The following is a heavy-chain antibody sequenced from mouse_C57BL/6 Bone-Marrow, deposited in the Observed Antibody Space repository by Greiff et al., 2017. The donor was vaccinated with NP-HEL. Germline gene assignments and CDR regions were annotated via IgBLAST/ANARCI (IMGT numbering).Heavy chain of an antibody. CDR1: GFTFSSYA. V-gene: IGHV5-4*01. CDR3: ARDRELFYWYFDV. CDR2: ISDGGSYT. J-gene: IGHJ1*03. Sequence: EVKVVESGGGLVKPGGSLKLSCAASGFTFSSYAMSWVRQTPEKRLEWVATISDGGSYTYYPDNVKGRFTISRDNAKNNLYLQMSHLKSEDTAMYYCARDRELFYWYFDVWGTGTTVTVSS. D-gene: IGHD3-3*01.